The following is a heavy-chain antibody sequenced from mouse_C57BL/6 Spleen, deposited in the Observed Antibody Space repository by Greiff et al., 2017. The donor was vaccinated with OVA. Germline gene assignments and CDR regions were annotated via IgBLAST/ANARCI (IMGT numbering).Heavy chain of an antibody. CDR3: ARYCDGPAMDY. V-gene: IGHV1-52*01. D-gene: IGHD2-3*01. CDR1: GYTFTSYW. Sequence: QVQLQQPGAELVRPGSSVKLSCKASGYTFTSYWMHWVKQRPIQGLEWIGNIDPSDSETHYNQKFKDKATLTVDKSSSTAYMQLSSLTSEDSAVYYCARYCDGPAMDYWGQGTSVTVSS. CDR2: IDPSDSET. J-gene: IGHJ4*01.